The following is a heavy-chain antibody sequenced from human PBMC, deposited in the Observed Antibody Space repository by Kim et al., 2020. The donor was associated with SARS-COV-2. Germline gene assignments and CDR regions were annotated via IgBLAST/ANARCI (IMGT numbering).Heavy chain of an antibody. V-gene: IGHV4-38-2*02. J-gene: IGHJ3*02. CDR1: GYSISSGHY. Sequence: SETLSLTCTVSGYSISSGHYWGWIRQSPGKGLEWIGSMYHSASTYYNPSLKSRVTISVDTSKNLFSLKLSSVTAADTAVYYCARGPHDYGDYGAFDIWG. CDR3: ARGPHDYGDYGAFDI. D-gene: IGHD4-17*01. CDR2: MYHSAST.